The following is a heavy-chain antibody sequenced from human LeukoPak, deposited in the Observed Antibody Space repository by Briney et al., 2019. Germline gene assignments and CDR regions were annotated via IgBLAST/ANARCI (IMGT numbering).Heavy chain of an antibody. D-gene: IGHD6-19*01. CDR2: ISSSSSYI. Sequence: PGGSLRLSCAASGFTFSSYSINWVRQAPGHGLEWFSSISSSSSYIYYADSVKGRFTISRDNAKNSLYLQMNSRRGEDTTVYYCARGGSSGWYSAWGQGTLVTVSS. J-gene: IGHJ5*02. CDR1: GFTFSSYS. CDR3: ARGGSSGWYSA. V-gene: IGHV3-21*01.